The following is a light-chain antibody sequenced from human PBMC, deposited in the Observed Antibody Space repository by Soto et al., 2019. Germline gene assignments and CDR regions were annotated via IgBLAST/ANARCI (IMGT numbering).Light chain of an antibody. CDR1: QSISSN. V-gene: IGKV3-15*01. J-gene: IGKJ2*02. CDR2: GAS. CDR3: HQYNNWPAGT. Sequence: EIVMTQSPATLSVSPGERATLSCRASQSISSNLAWYQQKPGQAPSILLYGASTRATGIPARFSGSGSGTDFTLTISSLQSEDFAVYFCHQYNNWPAGTFGQGTKLEIK.